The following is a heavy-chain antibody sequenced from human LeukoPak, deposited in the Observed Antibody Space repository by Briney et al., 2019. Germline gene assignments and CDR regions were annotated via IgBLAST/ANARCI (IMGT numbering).Heavy chain of an antibody. D-gene: IGHD3-22*01. CDR2: ISGSSGST. J-gene: IGHJ4*02. CDR3: AKRGYDTSGYYGYFDY. V-gene: IGHV3-23*01. Sequence: GGSLRLSCAASGFTFSTYAMSWVRQAPGKGLEWVSVISGSSGSTYYADSVEGRFIISRDNSKNTLYLQMNSLRVEDTAAYYCAKRGYDTSGYYGYFDYWGQGTLVTVSS. CDR1: GFTFSTYA.